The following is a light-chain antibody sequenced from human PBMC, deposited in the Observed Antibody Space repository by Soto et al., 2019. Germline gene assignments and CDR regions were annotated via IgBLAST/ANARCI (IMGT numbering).Light chain of an antibody. CDR2: GAS. V-gene: IGKV3-11*01. CDR3: QQRGKWPST. Sequence: EIVLTQSPASLSLSPGERATLSCRASQSVDSYLVWYQQKPGQAPRLLISGASNRATGIAARFSGSGSGTDFTLTITSLEPEDFAVYYCQQRGKWPSTFGPGTKVDIK. J-gene: IGKJ2*02. CDR1: QSVDSY.